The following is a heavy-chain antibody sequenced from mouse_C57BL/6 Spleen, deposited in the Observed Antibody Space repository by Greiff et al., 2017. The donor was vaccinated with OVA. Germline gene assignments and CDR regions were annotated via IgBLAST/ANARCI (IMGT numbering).Heavy chain of an antibody. J-gene: IGHJ3*01. CDR3: ARWYYGSSLAWFAY. D-gene: IGHD1-1*01. V-gene: IGHV14-2*01. CDR2: IDPEDGET. Sequence: VQLQQSGAELVKPGASVKLSCTASGFNIKDYYMHWVKQRTEQGLEWIGRIDPEDGETKYAPKFQSKATITADTSSNTAYLQLSSLTSEDTAVYYCARWYYGSSLAWFAYWGQGTLVTVSA. CDR1: GFNIKDYY.